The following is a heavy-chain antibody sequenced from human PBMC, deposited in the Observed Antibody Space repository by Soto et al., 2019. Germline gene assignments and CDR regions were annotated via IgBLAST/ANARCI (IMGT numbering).Heavy chain of an antibody. CDR2: IWYDGSNK. CDR1: GSIFSSNG. V-gene: IGHV3-33*01. Sequence: PGGSLRLSCAASGSIFSSNGMCWVRQAPGKGLEWVAVIWYDGSNKYYTDSVKGRFTISRDNSKNTLYLQMTSLRAEDTAVYYCARVGSRGGEFDYWGQGTLVTVSS. CDR3: ARVGSRGGEFDY. D-gene: IGHD3-10*01. J-gene: IGHJ4*02.